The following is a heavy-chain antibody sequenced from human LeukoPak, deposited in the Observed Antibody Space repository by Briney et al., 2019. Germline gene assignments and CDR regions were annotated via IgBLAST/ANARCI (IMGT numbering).Heavy chain of an antibody. Sequence: SETLSLTCNVSGDSICSYYWSWIRQPPGKGLEWIGYIYSSGSTDYNPSLKSRVTISVDTSKNQFSLKLSSAAAADTAVYYCARHTSSRYYYALDVWGQGTTVTVSS. CDR3: ARHTSSRYYYALDV. D-gene: IGHD6-13*01. CDR2: IYSSGST. V-gene: IGHV4-59*08. J-gene: IGHJ6*02. CDR1: GDSICSYY.